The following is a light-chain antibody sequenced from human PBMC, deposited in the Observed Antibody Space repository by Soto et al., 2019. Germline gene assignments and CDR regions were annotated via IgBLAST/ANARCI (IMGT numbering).Light chain of an antibody. J-gene: IGKJ5*01. CDR3: QQRQYWPPIT. CDR1: LSVSSY. CDR2: DAS. Sequence: VVTQSPPTLSLSPGERATLSCRTSLSVSSYLAWYQQKPGQAPRLLIYDASNRATDIPARFTGSGSVTDFNLTISTLEPEDFAVYYCQQRQYWPPITFGQGTRLEIK. V-gene: IGKV3-11*01.